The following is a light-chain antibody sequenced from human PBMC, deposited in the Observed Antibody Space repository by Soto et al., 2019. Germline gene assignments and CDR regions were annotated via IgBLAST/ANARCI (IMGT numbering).Light chain of an antibody. CDR3: QQYNNWPPWT. V-gene: IGKV3-15*01. CDR2: DAF. J-gene: IGKJ1*01. CDR1: QSVSSN. Sequence: EIVMTQSPATLSVSPGERATLSCRASQSVSSNLAWYQQKPGQAPRLLIYDAFTRATGGPAWFSGSGSGTEFTLTISSLQSEDFAVYYCQQYNNWPPWTFGQGTKVEIK.